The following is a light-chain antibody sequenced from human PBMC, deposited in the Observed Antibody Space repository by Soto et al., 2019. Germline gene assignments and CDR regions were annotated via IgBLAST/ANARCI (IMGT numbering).Light chain of an antibody. CDR1: SSNIGAGYD. J-gene: IGLJ2*01. CDR2: GNS. V-gene: IGLV1-40*01. Sequence: QSVLTQPPSVSGAPGQRVTISCTGSSSNIGAGYDVHWYQQLPGTAPKLLIYGNSNRPSGVPDRFSGSKSGTSASLVITGLQAEDEADSSSQSDDSSLSRVFGGGTKLTVL. CDR3: QSDDSSLSRV.